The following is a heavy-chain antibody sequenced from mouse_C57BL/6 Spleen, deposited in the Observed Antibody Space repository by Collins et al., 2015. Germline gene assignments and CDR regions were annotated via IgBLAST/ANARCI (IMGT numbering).Heavy chain of an antibody. CDR2: INTYSGVP. V-gene: IGHV9-3*01. CDR1: GYTFTTYG. Sequence: QIQLVQSGPELKKPGETVKISCKASGYTFTTYGMSWVKQAPGKGLKWMGWINTYSGVPTYADDFKGRFAFSLETSASTAYLQINNLKNEDTATYFCARGGRYGSSWGQGTSVTVSS. J-gene: IGHJ4*01. D-gene: IGHD1-1*01. CDR3: ARGGRYGSS.